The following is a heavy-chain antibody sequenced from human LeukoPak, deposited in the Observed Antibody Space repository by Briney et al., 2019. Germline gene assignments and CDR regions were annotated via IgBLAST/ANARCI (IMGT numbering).Heavy chain of an antibody. V-gene: IGHV3-11*01. J-gene: IGHJ4*02. CDR2: ISSSGSTI. CDR3: ARVGLGYTPSDY. D-gene: IGHD3/OR15-3a*01. Sequence: AGGSLRLSCAASEFTFSDYYMSWIRQAPGKGLEWVSYISSSGSTIYYADSVTGRFTISRDNAKNSLYLQMNSLRADDTAVYYCARVGLGYTPSDYWGQGTLVTVSS. CDR1: EFTFSDYY.